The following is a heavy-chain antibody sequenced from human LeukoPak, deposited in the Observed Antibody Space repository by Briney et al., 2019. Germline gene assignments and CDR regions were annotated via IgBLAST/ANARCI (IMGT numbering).Heavy chain of an antibody. J-gene: IGHJ4*02. CDR3: AREVAEYFDY. D-gene: IGHD6-19*01. CDR2: ISSSSSYI. CDR1: GFTFSSYS. Sequence: GGSLRLSCAASGFTFSSYSMNWVRQTPGKGLEWVSSISSSSSYIYYADSVKGRFTISRDNAKNSLYLQMNSLGAEDTAVYYCAREVAEYFDYWGQGTLVTVSS. V-gene: IGHV3-21*01.